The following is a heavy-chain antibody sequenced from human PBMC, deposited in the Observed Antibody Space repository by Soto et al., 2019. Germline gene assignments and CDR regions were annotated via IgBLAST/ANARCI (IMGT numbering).Heavy chain of an antibody. CDR1: GGPISNYF. CDR2: IYYNGST. J-gene: IGHJ4*02. D-gene: IGHD3-3*01. CDR3: ARETSWSGYFVY. Sequence: PSETLSLTCTVSGGPISNYFWSWIRQPPGKGLEWVGFIYYNGSTQYNPSLKSRVTISVDTSKNQFSLKLNSVTAAVTAVYYCARETSWSGYFVYWGQGALVTVSS. V-gene: IGHV4-59*01.